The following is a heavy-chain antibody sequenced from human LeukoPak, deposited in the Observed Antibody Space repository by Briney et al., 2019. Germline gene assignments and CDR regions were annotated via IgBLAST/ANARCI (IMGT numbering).Heavy chain of an antibody. Sequence: PSETLSLTCTVSGGSISSSSYYWGWSRQPPGKGLEWIGSIYYSGSTYYNPSLKSRVTISVDTSKNQFSLKLSSVTAADAAVYYCARRGWYEGIYYFDYWGQGTLVTVSS. V-gene: IGHV4-39*01. D-gene: IGHD6-19*01. CDR3: ARRGWYEGIYYFDY. CDR1: GGSISSSSYY. J-gene: IGHJ4*02. CDR2: IYYSGST.